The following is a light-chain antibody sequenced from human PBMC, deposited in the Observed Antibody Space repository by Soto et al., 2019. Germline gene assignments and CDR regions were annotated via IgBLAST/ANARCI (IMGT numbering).Light chain of an antibody. J-gene: IGLJ2*01. CDR1: SGHSSYA. Sequence: QLVLTQSPSASASLGASVKLTCTLSSGHSSYAIAWHQQQPEKGPRYLRKLNSDGSHSKGDGIPDRFSGSSSGAERYLTSSSLQSEDEADYYCQTWGTGTVVFGGGTKLTVL. CDR2: LNSDGSH. CDR3: QTWGTGTVV. V-gene: IGLV4-69*01.